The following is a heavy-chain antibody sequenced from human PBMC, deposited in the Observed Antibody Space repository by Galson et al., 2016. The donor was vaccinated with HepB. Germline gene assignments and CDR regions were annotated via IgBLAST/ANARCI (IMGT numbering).Heavy chain of an antibody. D-gene: IGHD1/OR15-1a*01. CDR2: VWYDGSRT. CDR1: GFTFSNSG. Sequence: SLRLSCAASGFTFSNSGMHWVRQAPGKGLEWVGVVWYDGSRTYYPDSVKGRFTISRDNLRATVYLHMNSLRGEDTAVYYCAKNPINKNYFYMDLWGTGTTVIVSS. CDR3: AKNPINKNYFYMDL. J-gene: IGHJ6*03. V-gene: IGHV3-33*06.